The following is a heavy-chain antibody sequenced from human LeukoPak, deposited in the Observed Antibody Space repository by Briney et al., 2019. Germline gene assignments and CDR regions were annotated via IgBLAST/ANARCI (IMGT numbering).Heavy chain of an antibody. CDR2: IYYSGST. CDR1: GGSISSYY. CDR3: ARDLGSGPNWFDP. V-gene: IGHV4-59*01. J-gene: IGHJ5*02. D-gene: IGHD3-10*01. Sequence: SETLSLTCTVSGGSISSYYWSWIRQPPGKGLEWIGYIYYSGSTNYNPSLKSRVTISVDTSKNQFSLKLSSVTAADTAVYYCARDLGSGPNWFDPWGQGTLVTVSS.